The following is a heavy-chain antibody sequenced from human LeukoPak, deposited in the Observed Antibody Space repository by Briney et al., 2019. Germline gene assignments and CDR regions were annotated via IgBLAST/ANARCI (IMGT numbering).Heavy chain of an antibody. D-gene: IGHD2-15*01. J-gene: IGHJ6*02. CDR1: GFTVSSNY. CDR2: IYSGGST. V-gene: IGHV3-66*01. Sequence: GGSLRLSCAASGFTVSSNYMSTVRQAPGKGLEWDLVIYSGGSTYYADSVKGRFTISRDNSKNTLYLQMNSLRAEDTAVYYCARDRRYCSGGSCYSYYYYGMDVWGQGTTVTVSS. CDR3: ARDRRYCSGGSCYSYYYYGMDV.